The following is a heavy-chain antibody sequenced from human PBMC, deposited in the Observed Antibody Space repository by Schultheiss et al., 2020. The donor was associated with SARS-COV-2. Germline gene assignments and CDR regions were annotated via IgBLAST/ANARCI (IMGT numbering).Heavy chain of an antibody. CDR1: GGTFSRYA. CDR2: IIPIFGRA. J-gene: IGHJ6*02. CDR3: ARDGASYYYGMDV. V-gene: IGHV1-69*05. Sequence: SVKVSCKASGGTFSRYAISWVRQAPGQGLEWMGGIIPIFGRANYAQKLQGRVTMTTDTSTSTAYMELRSLRSDDTAVYYCARDGASYYYGMDVWGQGTTVTVSS. D-gene: IGHD1-26*01.